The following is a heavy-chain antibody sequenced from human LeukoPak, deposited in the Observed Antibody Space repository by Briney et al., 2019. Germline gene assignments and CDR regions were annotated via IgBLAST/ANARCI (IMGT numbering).Heavy chain of an antibody. Sequence: ASVKVSCKASGYTFTSYYMHWVRQAPGQGLEWMGIINPSGGSTSYAQKFQGRVTMTRDTSISTAYMELSRLTSDDTAVFYCAREQDIGMVSALDYWGQGTLVTVSS. CDR2: INPSGGST. CDR1: GYTFTSYY. CDR3: AREQDIGMVSALDY. V-gene: IGHV1-46*01. D-gene: IGHD5-18*01. J-gene: IGHJ4*02.